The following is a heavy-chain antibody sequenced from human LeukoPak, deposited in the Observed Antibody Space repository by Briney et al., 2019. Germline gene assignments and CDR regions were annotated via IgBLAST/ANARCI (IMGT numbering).Heavy chain of an antibody. J-gene: IGHJ6*03. CDR2: ISSSSSTI. Sequence: PGGSLRLSCAASGFTFSSHSMNWVRQAPGKGLEWASYISSSSSTIYYADSVRGRFTISRDNAKNSLYLQMNSLRAEDTAVYYCARGDTVTTNYYYYYMDVWGRGTTVTVSS. CDR1: GFTFSSHS. CDR3: ARGDTVTTNYYYYYMDV. D-gene: IGHD4-11*01. V-gene: IGHV3-48*01.